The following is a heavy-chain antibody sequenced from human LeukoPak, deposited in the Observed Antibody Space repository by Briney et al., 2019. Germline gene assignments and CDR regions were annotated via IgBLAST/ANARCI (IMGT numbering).Heavy chain of an antibody. CDR2: INHSGST. CDR3: ARYGYYDSSGYHKIDY. CDR1: GGSFSGYY. Sequence: SETLSPTCAVYGGSFSGYYRSWIRQPPGKGLEWIGEINHSGSTNYNPSLKSRVTISVDTSKNQFSLKLSSVTAADTAVYYCARYGYYDSSGYHKIDYWGQGTLVTVSS. V-gene: IGHV4-34*01. J-gene: IGHJ4*02. D-gene: IGHD3-22*01.